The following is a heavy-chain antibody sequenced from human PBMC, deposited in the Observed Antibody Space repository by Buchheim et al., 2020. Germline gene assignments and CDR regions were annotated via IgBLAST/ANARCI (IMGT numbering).Heavy chain of an antibody. CDR3: ARGPLRYFDWLETYYYGMDV. CDR1: GGSFSGYY. D-gene: IGHD3-9*01. CDR2: INHSGST. Sequence: QVQLQQWGAGLLKPSETLSPTCAVYGGSFSGYYWSWIRQPPGKGLEWIGEINHSGSTNYNPSLKSRVTISVDTSKNQFSLKLSSVTAADTAVYYCARGPLRYFDWLETYYYGMDVWGQGTT. J-gene: IGHJ6*02. V-gene: IGHV4-34*01.